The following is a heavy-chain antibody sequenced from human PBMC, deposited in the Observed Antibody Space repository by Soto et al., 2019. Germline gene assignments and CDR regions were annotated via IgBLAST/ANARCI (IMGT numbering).Heavy chain of an antibody. Sequence: SETLSLTFAVYGGSFSGYYWSWIRQPPGKGLEWIGEINHSGSTNYNPSLKSRVAISVDTSKNQFSLKLSSVTAADTAVYYCVREGGDNWFDPWGQGTLVTVSS. V-gene: IGHV4-34*01. J-gene: IGHJ5*02. CDR1: GGSFSGYY. D-gene: IGHD3-16*01. CDR2: INHSGST. CDR3: VREGGDNWFDP.